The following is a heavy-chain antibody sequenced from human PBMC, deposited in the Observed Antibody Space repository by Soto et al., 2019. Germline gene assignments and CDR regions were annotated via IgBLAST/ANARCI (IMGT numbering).Heavy chain of an antibody. CDR2: ISGSGGST. V-gene: IGHV3-23*01. CDR3: SKDLSYSSSSGFGY. CDR1: GFTFSSYA. D-gene: IGHD6-6*01. Sequence: EVQLLESGGGLVQPGGSLRLSCAASGFTFSSYAMSWVRQAPGKGLEWVSAISGSGGSTYYADSVKGRFTISRDNSKNKPYLQMNHPRAEDTAVYYWSKDLSYSSSSGFGYWGQGTLVTVSS. J-gene: IGHJ4*02.